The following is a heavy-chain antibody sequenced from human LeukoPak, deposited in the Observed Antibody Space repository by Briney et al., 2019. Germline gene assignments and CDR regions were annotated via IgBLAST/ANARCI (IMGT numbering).Heavy chain of an antibody. D-gene: IGHD6-19*01. CDR1: GFTFSSYG. Sequence: GGTLRLSCAASGFTFSSYGMSWVRQAPGKGLEWVSAISGSGGSTYYADSVKGRFTISRDNSKNTLYLQMNSLRAEDTAVYYCAKNWGYDSSGWYLGSGIDYYYMDVWGKGTTVTISS. V-gene: IGHV3-23*01. CDR3: AKNWGYDSSGWYLGSGIDYYYMDV. J-gene: IGHJ6*03. CDR2: ISGSGGST.